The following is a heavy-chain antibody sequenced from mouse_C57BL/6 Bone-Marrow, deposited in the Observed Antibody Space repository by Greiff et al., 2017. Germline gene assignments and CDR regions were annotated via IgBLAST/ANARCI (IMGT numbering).Heavy chain of an antibody. V-gene: IGHV1-63*01. J-gene: IGHJ1*03. D-gene: IGHD1-2*01. CDR1: GYTFTNYW. CDR2: IYPGGGYT. CDR3: SRRLVRYWYFDV. Sequence: QVQLKESGAELVRPGTSVKMSCKASGYTFTNYWIGWAKQRPGHGLEWIGDIYPGGGYTNYNEKFKCKATLTADKYSSTAYMQFISLTSEDSAIYDCSRRLVRYWYFDVWGTGTTVTVSS.